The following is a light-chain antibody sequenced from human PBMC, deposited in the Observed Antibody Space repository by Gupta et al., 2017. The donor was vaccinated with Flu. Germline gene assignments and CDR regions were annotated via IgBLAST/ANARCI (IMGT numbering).Light chain of an antibody. V-gene: IGKV1-33*01. J-gene: IGKJ4*01. Sequence: DIQMTQSPSSLSASVGDRVTITCQASQDIRNRLNWYQQKPGKAPKLLICDASNLETGVPSRFSGSGSGTDFTFTISSLQPEDIATYYCQQYDTLPLTFGGGTKVEIK. CDR2: DAS. CDR3: QQYDTLPLT. CDR1: QDIRNR.